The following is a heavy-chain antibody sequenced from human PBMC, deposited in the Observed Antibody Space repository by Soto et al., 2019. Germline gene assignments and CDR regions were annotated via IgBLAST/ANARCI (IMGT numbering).Heavy chain of an antibody. CDR3: ARDPPSVGWFDP. CDR1: GGTFSSYA. Sequence: GASVKVSCKASGGTFSSYAISWVRQAPGQGLEWMGGIIPIFGTANYAQKFQGRVTITADESTSTAYMELSSLRSEDTAVYYCARDPPSVGWFDPWGQGTLLTVSS. V-gene: IGHV1-69*13. J-gene: IGHJ5*02. D-gene: IGHD2-15*01. CDR2: IIPIFGTA.